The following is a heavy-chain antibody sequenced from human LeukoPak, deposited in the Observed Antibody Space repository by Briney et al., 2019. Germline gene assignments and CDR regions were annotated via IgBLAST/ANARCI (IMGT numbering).Heavy chain of an antibody. CDR1: GFTFSSYA. D-gene: IGHD6-19*01. Sequence: GGSLRLSCAASGFTFSSYAMSWVRQAPGKGLEWVSAISGSGGGTYYADSVKGRFTISRDNSKNTLYLQMNSLRAEDTAVYYCAKVYSSGWYGDYWGQGTLVTVSS. J-gene: IGHJ4*02. CDR3: AKVYSSGWYGDY. V-gene: IGHV3-23*01. CDR2: ISGSGGGT.